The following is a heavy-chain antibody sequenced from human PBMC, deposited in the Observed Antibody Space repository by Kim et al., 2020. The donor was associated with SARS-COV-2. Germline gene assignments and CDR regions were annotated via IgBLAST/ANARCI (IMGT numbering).Heavy chain of an antibody. V-gene: IGHV1-69*01. CDR3: ASRTGTTGDWFDP. J-gene: IGHJ5*02. D-gene: IGHD1-7*01. Sequence: YAQKFQGRVTITADESTSTAYMELSSLRSEDTAVDYCASRTGTTGDWFDPWGQGTLVTVFS.